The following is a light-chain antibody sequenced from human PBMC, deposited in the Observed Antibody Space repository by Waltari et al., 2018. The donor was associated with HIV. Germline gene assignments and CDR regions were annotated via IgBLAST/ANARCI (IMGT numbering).Light chain of an antibody. CDR1: ELGHTY. CDR2: QNS. CDR3: QTWDSQIII. J-gene: IGLJ2*01. Sequence: SYDLTPDPSVSVFPGPAAAISCPGDELGHTYVSWSHQKPGQYPIQVIYQNSKRPSGVTERFSGSNSGNTATLTSGGTQVMDESDYHCQTWDSQIIIFGGGTKLTVL. V-gene: IGLV3-1*01.